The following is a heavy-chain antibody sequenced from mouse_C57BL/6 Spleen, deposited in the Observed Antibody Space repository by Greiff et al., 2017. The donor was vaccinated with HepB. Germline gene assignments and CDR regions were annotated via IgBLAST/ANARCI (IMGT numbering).Heavy chain of an antibody. J-gene: IGHJ4*01. Sequence: QVQLQQSGAELVKPGASVKISCKASGYTFSSYWMNWVKQRPGKGLEWIGQIYPGDGDTNYNGKFKGKATLTADKSSSTAFMQLSSLTAEDSAVYFCACLGDYDPYYAMDYWGQGTSVTVSS. CDR3: ACLGDYDPYYAMDY. CDR2: IYPGDGDT. CDR1: GYTFSSYW. D-gene: IGHD2-4*01. V-gene: IGHV1-80*01.